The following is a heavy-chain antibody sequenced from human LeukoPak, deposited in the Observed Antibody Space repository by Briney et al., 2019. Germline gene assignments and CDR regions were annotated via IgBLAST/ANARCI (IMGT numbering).Heavy chain of an antibody. CDR1: GFTFSSYA. Sequence: GGSLRLSCAASGFTFSSYAMSWVRQAPGKGLEWVSSISGSGGSTYYADSVKGRFTISRDNSKNTLYLQMNSLRAEDTAVYYCAKALDSSSWLDGFDIWGQGTMVTVSS. V-gene: IGHV3-23*01. CDR3: AKALDSSSWLDGFDI. CDR2: ISGSGGST. D-gene: IGHD6-13*01. J-gene: IGHJ3*02.